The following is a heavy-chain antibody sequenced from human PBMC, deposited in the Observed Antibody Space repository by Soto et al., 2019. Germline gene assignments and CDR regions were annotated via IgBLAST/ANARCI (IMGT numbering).Heavy chain of an antibody. J-gene: IGHJ6*02. CDR1: GGTFSSYA. V-gene: IGHV1-69*01. CDR2: IIPIFGTA. CDR3: AAGWVPTTYYYYGMDV. D-gene: IGHD1-7*01. Sequence: QVQLVQSGAEVKKPGSSVKVSCKASGGTFSSYAISWVRQAPGQGLEWMGGIIPIFGTANYAQKFQGRVTSTADESTSTAYMELSSLRSEDTAGYYCAAGWVPTTYYYYGMDVWGQGTTVTVSS.